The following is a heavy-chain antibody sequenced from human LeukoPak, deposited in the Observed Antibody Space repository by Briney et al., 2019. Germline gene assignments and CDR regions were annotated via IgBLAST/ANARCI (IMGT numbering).Heavy chain of an antibody. CDR1: AYSTSSGYY. CDR3: ARVRGSSSRGYYFDL. V-gene: IGHV4-38-2*02. D-gene: IGHD6-13*01. J-gene: IGHJ4*02. Sequence: PQTLSLTCTVSAYSTSSGYYWGWIRQPPGKGLEWIGNIYHSGSTYYNPSLKSRVTISVDTSKNQFSLRLSSVTAADTAVYYCARVRGSSSRGYYFDLWGQGTLVTVSS. CDR2: IYHSGST.